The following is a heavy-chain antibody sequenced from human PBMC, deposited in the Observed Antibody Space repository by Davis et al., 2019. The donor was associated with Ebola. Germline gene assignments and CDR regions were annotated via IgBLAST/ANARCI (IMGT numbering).Heavy chain of an antibody. J-gene: IGHJ4*02. CDR2: IYWDDDK. CDR1: GGSVDSGSYC. Sequence: TLSLTCTVSGGSVDSGSYCWTWIRQPPGKALEWLALIYWDDDKRYSPSLKSRLTITKDTSKNQVVLTMTNMDPVDTATYYCVHSLLDYWGQGTLVTVSS. V-gene: IGHV2-5*08. CDR3: VHSLLDY.